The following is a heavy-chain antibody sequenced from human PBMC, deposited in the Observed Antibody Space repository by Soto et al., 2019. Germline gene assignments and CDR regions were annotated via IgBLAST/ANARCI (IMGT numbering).Heavy chain of an antibody. J-gene: IGHJ4*02. V-gene: IGHV4-39*01. CDR1: GGSISSSSYY. Sequence: SLTCTLSGGSISSSSYYWGWIRQPPGKGLEWIGSIYYSGSTYYNPSLKSRVTISVDTSKNQFSLKLSSVTAADTAVYYCARHGPVLLWFGELFKAPFYYWGQGTLVTVSS. D-gene: IGHD3-10*01. CDR2: IYYSGST. CDR3: ARHGPVLLWFGELFKAPFYY.